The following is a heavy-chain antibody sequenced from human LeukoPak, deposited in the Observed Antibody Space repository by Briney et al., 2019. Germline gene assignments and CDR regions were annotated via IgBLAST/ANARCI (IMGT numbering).Heavy chain of an antibody. CDR1: GYSISSGYY. CDR3: ARAGGATTSFDY. V-gene: IGHV4-38-2*02. CDR2: IYHSGST. D-gene: IGHD1-26*01. Sequence: SETLSLTCSVSGYSISSGYYWGWIRQPPGKGLEWIGSIYHSGSTHNHPSLKSRVTISVDTSKNPFSLKLSSATAADTAVYYCARAGGATTSFDYWGQGTLVTVSS. J-gene: IGHJ4*02.